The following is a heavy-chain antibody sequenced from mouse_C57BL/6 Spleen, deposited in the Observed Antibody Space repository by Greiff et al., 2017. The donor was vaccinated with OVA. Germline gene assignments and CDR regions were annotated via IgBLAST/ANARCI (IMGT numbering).Heavy chain of an antibody. D-gene: IGHD1-1*01. Sequence: QVQLKQSGAELVRPGASVTLSCTASGYTFTVYEMHWVKQTPVHGLEWIGAIDPETGGTAYNLKFKGKAILTADKSSSTAYMELRSLAAENAAVYYCTRYYYGSSEFADWGQGTLVTVSA. V-gene: IGHV1-15*01. CDR3: TRYYYGSSEFAD. J-gene: IGHJ3*01. CDR1: GYTFTVYE. CDR2: IDPETGGT.